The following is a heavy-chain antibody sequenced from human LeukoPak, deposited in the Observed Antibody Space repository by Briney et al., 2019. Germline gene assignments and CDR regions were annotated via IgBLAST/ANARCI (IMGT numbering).Heavy chain of an antibody. CDR1: GYSFTSYW. CDR3: ARHSDGKGLPDYYYGMDV. V-gene: IGHV5-51*01. Sequence: GESLKISCKGSGYSFTSYWIGWVRQMPGKGLEWMGIIHPGDSDTRYSPSFQGQVTISADKSISTAYLQWSSLKASDTAMYYCARHSDGKGLPDYYYGMDVWGQGTTVTVSS. CDR2: IHPGDSDT. D-gene: IGHD2-15*01. J-gene: IGHJ6*02.